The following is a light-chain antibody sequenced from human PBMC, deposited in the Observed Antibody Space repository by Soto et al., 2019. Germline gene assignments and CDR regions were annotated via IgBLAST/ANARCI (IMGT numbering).Light chain of an antibody. J-gene: IGKJ1*01. CDR3: QQYGSSTWT. CDR1: QTVRSNY. Sequence: EFVLTQSPGTLSLSPGERATLSCRASQTVRSNYLAWYQQKPGQAPRLLIYDASSRATGIPDRFSGGGSGTDFTLTISRLEPEDFAVYYCQQYGSSTWTFGQGTKVDIK. CDR2: DAS. V-gene: IGKV3-20*01.